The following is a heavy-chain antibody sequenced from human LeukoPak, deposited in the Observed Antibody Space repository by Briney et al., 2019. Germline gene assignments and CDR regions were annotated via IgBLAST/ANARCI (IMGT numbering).Heavy chain of an antibody. V-gene: IGHV3-23*01. D-gene: IGHD2-21*01. CDR2: ISGTGGAT. J-gene: IGHJ5*01. CDR1: EFSFGNYA. CDR3: VKDPRDTYGTNWFVS. Sequence: GGSLRLSCVASEFSFGNYAMSWVRQAPGKGLQWVSQISGTGGATWYAGFARDRFTISRDNSKKTLYLQMSGLRVEDTAMYYCVKDPRDTYGTNWFVSWGQGTLLIVSS.